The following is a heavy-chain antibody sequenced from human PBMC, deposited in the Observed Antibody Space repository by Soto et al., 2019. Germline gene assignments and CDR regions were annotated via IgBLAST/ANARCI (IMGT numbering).Heavy chain of an antibody. V-gene: IGHV1-69*13. Sequence: SVKVSCKASGYTFTSYYMHWVRQAPGQGLEWLGRIIPIFGSANFAQKFQGRVTLTADESTTTAYMELSNLRSDDTAVYYCAKDGGKDGYFGNWFDPWGQGTLVTVSS. CDR3: AKDGGKDGYFGNWFDP. D-gene: IGHD5-12*01. CDR2: IIPIFGSA. CDR1: GYTFTSYY. J-gene: IGHJ5*02.